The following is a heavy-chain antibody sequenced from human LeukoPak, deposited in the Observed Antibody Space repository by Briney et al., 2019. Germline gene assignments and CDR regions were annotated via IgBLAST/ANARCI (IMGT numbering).Heavy chain of an antibody. CDR2: IYYSGST. CDR3: ARDGPYYDSSL. D-gene: IGHD3-22*01. Sequence: SETLSLTCTVSGGSISSSSYYWGWIRQPPGKGLEWIGSIYYSGSTYYNPSLKSRVTISVDTSKNQFSLKLSSVTAADTAVYYCARDGPYYDSSLWGQGTLVTVSS. V-gene: IGHV4-39*07. CDR1: GGSISSSSYY. J-gene: IGHJ4*02.